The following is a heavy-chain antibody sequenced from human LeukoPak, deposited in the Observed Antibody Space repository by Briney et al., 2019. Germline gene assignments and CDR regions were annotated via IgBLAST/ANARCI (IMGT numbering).Heavy chain of an antibody. J-gene: IGHJ4*02. Sequence: GGSLRLSCAASGFTFSSYCMHWVRQAPGKGLEWVAVISYDGSNKYYADSVKGRFTISRDNSKNTLYLQMNSLRAEDTAVYYCAKDLGYSGFDYWGQGTLVTVSS. CDR1: GFTFSSYC. V-gene: IGHV3-30*18. CDR3: AKDLGYSGFDY. D-gene: IGHD5-12*01. CDR2: ISYDGSNK.